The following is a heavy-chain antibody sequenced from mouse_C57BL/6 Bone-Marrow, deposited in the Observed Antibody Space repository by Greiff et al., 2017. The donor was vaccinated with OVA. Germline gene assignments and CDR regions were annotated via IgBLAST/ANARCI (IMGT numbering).Heavy chain of an antibody. V-gene: IGHV3-1*01. CDR2: ISYSGST. CDR3: ARGGIYYYGSSRAWFAY. D-gene: IGHD1-1*01. Sequence: EVKLMESGPGMVKPSQSLSLTCTVTGYSITSGYDWHWIRHFPGNKLEWMGYISYSGSTNYNPSLKSRISITHDTSKNHFFLKLNSVTTEDTATYYCARGGIYYYGSSRAWFAYWGQGTLVTVSA. J-gene: IGHJ3*01. CDR1: GYSITSGYD.